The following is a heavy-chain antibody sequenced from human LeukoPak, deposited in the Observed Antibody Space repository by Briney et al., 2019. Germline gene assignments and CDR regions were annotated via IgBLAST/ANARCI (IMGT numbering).Heavy chain of an antibody. CDR1: GGSISSSNYN. J-gene: IGHJ4*02. CDR2: IYYSGSA. CDR3: ARLGDSYATDY. V-gene: IGHV4-39*01. Sequence: SETLSLTCTVSGGSISSSNYNWCWIRQPPGKGLEWVGSIYYSGSAYYNPSLKSRVTISVDTSKNQFSLKLSSVTAADTAVYYCARLGDSYATDYWGQGTLVTVSS. D-gene: IGHD5-18*01.